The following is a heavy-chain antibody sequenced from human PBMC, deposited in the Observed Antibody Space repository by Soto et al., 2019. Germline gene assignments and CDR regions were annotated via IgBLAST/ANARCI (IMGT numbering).Heavy chain of an antibody. V-gene: IGHV3-48*03. CDR1: ALTFRIYD. Sequence: PWGPPRFPCASSALTFRIYDMNSLRQAPGKGLEWVSYTSSSGSTIYYADSVKGLCTMARDNAKHSLYLQMNSLRAEDRAVDYCARDHRLWFGDYYGMDVWGRGTPVNVSA. D-gene: IGHD3-10*01. CDR3: ARDHRLWFGDYYGMDV. CDR2: TSSSGSTI. J-gene: IGHJ6*01.